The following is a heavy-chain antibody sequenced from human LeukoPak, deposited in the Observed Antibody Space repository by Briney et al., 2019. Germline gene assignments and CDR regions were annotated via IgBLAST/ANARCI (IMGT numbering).Heavy chain of an antibody. V-gene: IGHV1-24*01. CDR2: FAPEDGEK. CDR1: GSTLTKLH. J-gene: IGHJ4*02. D-gene: IGHD1-1*01. Sequence: GASVKVSCKVSGSTLTKLHMHWVRQSPGTGQAWMGGFAPEDGEKIVAQKFQDRVTMTEDTSSDTAYMEVSSLRSEDTAIYYCVANSPKSWKAHDYWGQGTLVTVSS. CDR3: VANSPKSWKAHDY.